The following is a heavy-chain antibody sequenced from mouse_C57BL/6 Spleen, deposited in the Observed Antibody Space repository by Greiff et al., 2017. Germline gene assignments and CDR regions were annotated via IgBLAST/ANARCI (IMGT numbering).Heavy chain of an antibody. D-gene: IGHD2-1*01. CDR1: GFTFSDYG. Sequence: EVKLVESGGGLVKPGGSLKLSCAASGFTFSDYGIHWVRQAPEKGLEWVAYISSGSSTIYYADTVKGRFTISRDNAKNTLFLQMTSLRSEDTAMYYCARPDYGNPYFDYWGQGTTLTVSS. V-gene: IGHV5-17*01. J-gene: IGHJ2*01. CDR2: ISSGSSTI. CDR3: ARPDYGNPYFDY.